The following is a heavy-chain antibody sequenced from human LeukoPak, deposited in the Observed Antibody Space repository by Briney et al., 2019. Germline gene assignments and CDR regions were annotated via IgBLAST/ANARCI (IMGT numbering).Heavy chain of an antibody. CDR1: GFTFSDYY. V-gene: IGHV3-11*04. Sequence: GGSLRLSCAASGFTFSDYYMSWIRQAPGKGLEWVSYISSSGSTIYYAESVKGRLTISRDNAKNSLYLQMNSLRAEDTAVYYCARDPPDCSGGSCYVDYWGQGTLVTVSS. CDR3: ARDPPDCSGGSCYVDY. D-gene: IGHD2-15*01. J-gene: IGHJ4*02. CDR2: ISSSGSTI.